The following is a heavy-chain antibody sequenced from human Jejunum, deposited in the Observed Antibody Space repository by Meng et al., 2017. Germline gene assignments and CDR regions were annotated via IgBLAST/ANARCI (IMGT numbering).Heavy chain of an antibody. D-gene: IGHD6-13*01. Sequence: SETLSLTCTVSGGSVSSYYWSWIRQPAGMGLEWIGRLYPSGNTNYNPSLKSRVTMSVDTSKNQLSLKLSSVTAADTAVYYCARDSLQLVRFDPWGQGTLVTVSS. V-gene: IGHV4-4*07. CDR1: GGSVSSYY. CDR2: LYPSGNT. CDR3: ARDSLQLVRFDP. J-gene: IGHJ5*02.